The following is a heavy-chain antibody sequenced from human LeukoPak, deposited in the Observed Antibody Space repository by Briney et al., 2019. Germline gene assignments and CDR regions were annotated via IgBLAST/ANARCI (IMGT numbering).Heavy chain of an antibody. CDR3: ARDRYSWNYVAFDF. CDR1: GFTFSNYA. CDR2: VSYDGIEK. J-gene: IGHJ3*01. V-gene: IGHV3-30-3*01. D-gene: IGHD1-26*01. Sequence: PGGSLRLSCAASGFTFSNYAMNWVRQAPGKGLEWVAVVSYDGIEKNYADSLKGRFTISRDNSKDTVSLQMNSLRPEDTAIYYCARDRYSWNYVAFDFWGQGTMVTVSS.